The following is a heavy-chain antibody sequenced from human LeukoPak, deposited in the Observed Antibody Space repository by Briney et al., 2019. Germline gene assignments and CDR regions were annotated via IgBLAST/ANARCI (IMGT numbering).Heavy chain of an antibody. CDR1: GYSFSDYW. CDR3: ARRSPTDWFDP. CDR2: IYPGDSET. Sequence: GESLKISCKGSGYSFSDYWIGWVRQMPGKGLEWMGIIYPGDSETRYSPSFQGPVTISADKSIDTAYLQWSSLKASDTAIYYCARRSPTDWFDPWGQGTLVTVSS. J-gene: IGHJ5*02. V-gene: IGHV5-51*01.